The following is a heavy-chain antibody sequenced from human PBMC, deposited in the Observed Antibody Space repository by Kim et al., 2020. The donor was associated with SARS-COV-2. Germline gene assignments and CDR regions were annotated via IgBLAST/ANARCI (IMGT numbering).Heavy chain of an antibody. V-gene: IGHV3-30*02. J-gene: IGHJ5*02. D-gene: IGHD1-26*01. Sequence: YADSGKGRFTITRDNTQNTLYLQRNSLRAEDTAVYYCAKDLYSGSYNWFDPWGQGTLVTVSS. CDR3: AKDLYSGSYNWFDP.